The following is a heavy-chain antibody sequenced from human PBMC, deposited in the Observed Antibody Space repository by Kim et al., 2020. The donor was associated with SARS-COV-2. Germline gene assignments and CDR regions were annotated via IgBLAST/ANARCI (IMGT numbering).Heavy chain of an antibody. J-gene: IGHJ4*02. Sequence: YAAPVKGRFTISRDDSKNTLYLQMNSLKTGDTAVYYCTTEDAQWLAPSDYWGQGTLVTVSS. D-gene: IGHD6-19*01. V-gene: IGHV3-15*01. CDR3: TTEDAQWLAPSDY.